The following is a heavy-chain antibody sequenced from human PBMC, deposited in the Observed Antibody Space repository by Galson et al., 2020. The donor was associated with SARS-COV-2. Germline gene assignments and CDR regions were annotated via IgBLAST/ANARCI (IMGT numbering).Heavy chain of an antibody. J-gene: IGHJ4*02. CDR3: ARDLGGSDY. Sequence: GSLRLSCAASGFTFSSYAMHWVRQAPGKGLEWVAVISYDGSNKYYADSVKGRFTISRDNSKNTLYLQMNSLRAEDTAVYYCARDLGGSDYWGQGTLVTVSS. CDR1: GFTFSSYA. CDR2: ISYDGSNK. V-gene: IGHV3-30*04. D-gene: IGHD5-12*01.